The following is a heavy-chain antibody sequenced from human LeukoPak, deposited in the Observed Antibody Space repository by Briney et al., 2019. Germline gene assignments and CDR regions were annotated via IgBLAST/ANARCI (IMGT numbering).Heavy chain of an antibody. J-gene: IGHJ5*02. CDR1: GGSISSSSYY. V-gene: IGHV4-39*01. CDR2: IYYSGSP. CDR3: ARHSGGTYYTPLNT. D-gene: IGHD1-26*01. Sequence: SETVSLTCTVSGGSISSSSYYWGWIRQPPGKGLEWIGSIYYSGSPYYNPSLESRVTISVDTSKNQFSLNLSSVTAADTAVYYCARHSGGTYYTPLNTWGQGTLVTVSS.